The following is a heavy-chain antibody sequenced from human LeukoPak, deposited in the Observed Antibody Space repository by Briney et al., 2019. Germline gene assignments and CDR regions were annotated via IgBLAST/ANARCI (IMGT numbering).Heavy chain of an antibody. D-gene: IGHD3-10*01. CDR2: NHNSGTT. V-gene: IGHV4-34*01. CDR1: GGPFSGYF. CDR3: ARRYYYNLGSFPFDF. J-gene: IGHJ4*02. Sequence: SETLSLTCAVSGGPFSGYFWSWIRQPPGKGLEWIGENHNSGTTNYNPSLNSRVTISQDTSKNQIYLNLRSVTAAVTAVYYCARRYYYNLGSFPFDFWGQGTLVTVSS.